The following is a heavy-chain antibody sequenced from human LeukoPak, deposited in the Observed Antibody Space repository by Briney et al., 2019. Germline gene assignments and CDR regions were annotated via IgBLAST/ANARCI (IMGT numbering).Heavy chain of an antibody. D-gene: IGHD3-22*01. V-gene: IGHV3-7*01. J-gene: IGHJ4*02. CDR2: IKEDGNVK. CDR3: ATSYDSSGNN. Sequence: GGSLRLSCAASGFVFSNFWMSWVRQAPGKGLEWVANIKEDGNVKYYVASVKGRFTISRDNARNSLYLQMNSLTAEDTAVYYCATSYDSSGNNWGQGTLVTVSS. CDR1: GFVFSNFW.